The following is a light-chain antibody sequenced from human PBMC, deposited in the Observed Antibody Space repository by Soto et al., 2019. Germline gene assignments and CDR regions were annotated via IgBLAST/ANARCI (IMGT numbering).Light chain of an antibody. CDR2: AAS. CDR3: KKYNSAHPT. V-gene: IGKV1-27*01. CDR1: QGISNY. J-gene: IGKJ1*01. Sequence: DIQMTQSPSSLSASVGDRVTITCRASQGISNYLAWYQQKPGKVPKLLIYAASTLQSGVPSRFSGSGSGTDFTLTISSLQPEDVATYYCKKYNSAHPTFRQGTKVEIK.